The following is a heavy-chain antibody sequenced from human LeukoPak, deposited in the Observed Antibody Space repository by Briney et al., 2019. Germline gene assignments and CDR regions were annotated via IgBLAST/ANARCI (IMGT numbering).Heavy chain of an antibody. J-gene: IGHJ6*02. CDR2: INTNTGNP. CDR1: GYTFTTYP. Sequence: ASVKVYCKASGYTFTTYPINWERQAPGQGLEWMGWINTNTGNPTYAQGFTGRFVFSLDTSVTTAYLQISSLKPEDTAVYYCARVIKEAYYYALDVWGQGTTVTVSS. CDR3: ARVIKEAYYYALDV. V-gene: IGHV7-4-1*02.